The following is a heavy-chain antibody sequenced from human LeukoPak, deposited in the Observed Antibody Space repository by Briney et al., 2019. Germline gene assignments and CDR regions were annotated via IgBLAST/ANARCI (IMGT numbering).Heavy chain of an antibody. Sequence: PGESLKISCKGSGYSFTSYWIGWVRQMPGKGLEWMGIIYPGDSDTRYSPSFQGQVTISGDKSISTAYLQWSSLKASDTAVYYCARGGTISSGWTDAFDMWGRGTLVIVSS. V-gene: IGHV5-51*01. CDR1: GYSFTSYW. J-gene: IGHJ3*02. D-gene: IGHD6-19*01. CDR2: IYPGDSDT. CDR3: ARGGTISSGWTDAFDM.